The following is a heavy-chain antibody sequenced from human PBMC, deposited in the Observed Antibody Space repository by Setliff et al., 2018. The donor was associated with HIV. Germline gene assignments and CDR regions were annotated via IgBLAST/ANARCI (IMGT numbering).Heavy chain of an antibody. D-gene: IGHD2-15*01. V-gene: IGHV4-34*01. Sequence: PSETLSLTCAIYGGSFSGNYWSWIRQPPGKGLEWIGEINYSGTTNHNPFLKSRVTISVDTSKKQFSLKLNSVTAADSAIYYCAATYCRGGGRDCPQMYDHWGQGTLVTVSS. CDR1: GGSFSGNY. CDR3: AATYCRGGGRDCPQMYDH. CDR2: INYSGTT. J-gene: IGHJ4*02.